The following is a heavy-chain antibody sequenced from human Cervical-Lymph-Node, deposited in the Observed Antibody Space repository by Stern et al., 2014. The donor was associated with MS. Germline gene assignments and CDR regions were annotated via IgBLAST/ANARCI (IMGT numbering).Heavy chain of an antibody. Sequence: VQLLESGPGLVKPSQTLSLTCTVSGGSISSGDNYWNWIRQLPGKGLEWIGYISYSGSTDNNPTLKSRVTISVDTSKNQFSLKLSSVTAADTAVYYCTRDGPQVGAGSFDIWGRGTMVSVS. D-gene: IGHD1-26*01. V-gene: IGHV4-31*03. J-gene: IGHJ3*02. CDR1: GGSISSGDNY. CDR2: ISYSGST. CDR3: TRDGPQVGAGSFDI.